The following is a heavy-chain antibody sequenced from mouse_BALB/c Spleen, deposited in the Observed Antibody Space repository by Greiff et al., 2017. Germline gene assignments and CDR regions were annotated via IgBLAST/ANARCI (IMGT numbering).Heavy chain of an antibody. V-gene: IGHV1-9*01. CDR2: ILPGSGST. CDR1: GYTFSSYW. D-gene: IGHD2-4*01. Sequence: QVQLQQSGAELMKPGASVKISCKATGYTFSSYWIEWVKQRPGHGLEWIGEILPGSGSTNYNDKFKGKATFTADTSSNTAYMQLSSLTSEDSAVYYCARGGYDYSGLAYWGQGTLVTVSA. CDR3: ARGGYDYSGLAY. J-gene: IGHJ3*01.